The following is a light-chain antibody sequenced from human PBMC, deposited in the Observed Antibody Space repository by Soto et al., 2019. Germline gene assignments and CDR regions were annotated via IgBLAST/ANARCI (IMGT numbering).Light chain of an antibody. CDR1: SSDVGGY. J-gene: IGLJ2*01. Sequence: QSALTQPPSASGSPGQSVTISCTGTSSDVGGYVSWYQQHPGKAPKLMIYEVTKRPSGVPDRFSGSKSGNTASLTVSGLQAEDEADYYCSSYAGSNTDVVFGGGIKLTVL. CDR2: EVT. CDR3: SSYAGSNTDVV. V-gene: IGLV2-8*01.